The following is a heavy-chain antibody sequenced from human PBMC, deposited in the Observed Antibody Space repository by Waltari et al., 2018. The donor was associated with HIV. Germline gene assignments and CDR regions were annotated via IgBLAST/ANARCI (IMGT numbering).Heavy chain of an antibody. Sequence: QLQLQESGPGLVKSSETLSLTCTVSGGSMTSSSYYWGWIRQPPGKGLEWIGSMSYSGITYHNPSLRSRLTLSVDTSKNQFSLKLTSVTAADTAVYYCARSFSGYSNYFDPWGQGTLVTVSS. D-gene: IGHD4-4*01. CDR3: ARSFSGYSNYFDP. CDR1: GGSMTSSSYY. CDR2: MSYSGIT. V-gene: IGHV4-39*01. J-gene: IGHJ5*02.